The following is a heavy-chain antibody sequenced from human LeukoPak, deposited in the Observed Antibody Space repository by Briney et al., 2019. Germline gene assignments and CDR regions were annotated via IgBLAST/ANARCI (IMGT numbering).Heavy chain of an antibody. Sequence: GESLKISSKGSGYSFTSYWIGGVRQMPGKGLEWTGIIYPGDSDTRYSPSLQGQVTISADKSISTAYLQWSSLKASDTAMYYCARHTEVAGTVGGFDYWGQGTLVTVSS. CDR3: ARHTEVAGTVGGFDY. CDR2: IYPGDSDT. V-gene: IGHV5-51*01. J-gene: IGHJ4*02. D-gene: IGHD6-19*01. CDR1: GYSFTSYW.